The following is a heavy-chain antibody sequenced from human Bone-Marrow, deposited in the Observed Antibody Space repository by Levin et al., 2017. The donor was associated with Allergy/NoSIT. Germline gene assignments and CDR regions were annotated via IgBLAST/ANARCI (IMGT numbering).Heavy chain of an antibody. Sequence: GGSLRLSCATSGFTFSSYSMNWVRQAPGKGLEWVSYINSSSGTIYYADSVKGRFTTSRDNAKKSLYLQMSSLRAEARAVYYCVRGLPDYWGQGTLVTVSS. CDR2: INSSSGTI. V-gene: IGHV3-48*01. CDR1: GFTFSSYS. J-gene: IGHJ4*02. CDR3: VRGLPDY.